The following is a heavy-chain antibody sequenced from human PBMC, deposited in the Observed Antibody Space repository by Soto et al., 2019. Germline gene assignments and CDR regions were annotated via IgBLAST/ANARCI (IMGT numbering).Heavy chain of an antibody. CDR2: ISDRGSRI. V-gene: IGHV3-48*01. D-gene: IGHD1-26*01. CDR1: GFTLSDYS. Sequence: EVQLVESGGGLVQPGGPLRLSCVVSGFTLSDYSMNWVRQAPGKGLEWVSYISDRGSRIYYADSVKGRFTISRDSAKNSLYLQMNSLRAEDTAVCYCAPQGVGATGYLYWGQGTLVTVSS. J-gene: IGHJ4*02. CDR3: APQGVGATGYLY.